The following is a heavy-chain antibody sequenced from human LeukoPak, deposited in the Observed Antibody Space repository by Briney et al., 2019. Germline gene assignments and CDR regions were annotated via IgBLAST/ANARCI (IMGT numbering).Heavy chain of an antibody. CDR2: IYYTGVI. CDR1: GGSISGHY. D-gene: IGHD2-2*01. Sequence: SETLSLTCIVSGGSISGHYWSWIRQPPGKRLEWIGHIYYTGVINYDPSLKSRVTMLVDTSKNQFSLKVTSVTAADTAVYYCARLTRLAPVGTTYYHSLDVWGQGSTVTVSS. CDR3: ARLTRLAPVGTTYYHSLDV. V-gene: IGHV4-59*08. J-gene: IGHJ6*02.